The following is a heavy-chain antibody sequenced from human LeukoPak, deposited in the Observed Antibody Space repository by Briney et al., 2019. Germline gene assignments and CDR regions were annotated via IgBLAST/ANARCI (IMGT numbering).Heavy chain of an antibody. CDR2: FYTSGSP. D-gene: IGHD4-17*01. CDR3: ARGGYGDYGDAFDI. Sequence: PSETLSLTCSVSGGSISSYDWSWIRQPAGKGLEWIGRFYTSGSPNYNPSLKSRVTMSVDKSKKQFSLKVTSVTAADTAVYYCARGGYGDYGDAFDIWGQGTMVTVSS. J-gene: IGHJ3*02. V-gene: IGHV4-4*07. CDR1: GGSISSYD.